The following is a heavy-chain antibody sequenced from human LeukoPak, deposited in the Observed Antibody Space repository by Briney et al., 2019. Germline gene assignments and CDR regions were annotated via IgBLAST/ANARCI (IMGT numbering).Heavy chain of an antibody. V-gene: IGHV5-51*01. J-gene: IGHJ4*02. CDR2: IYPGDSGT. CDR1: AYIFSNYW. Sequence: GESLKISCQGSAYIFSNYWIGWVRQMPGKGLEWMGIIYPGDSGTRYSPSFQGQVTISADKSIGTAYLQWSSLKASDTAMYFCARQRGGNSFDYWGQGTLVTVSS. CDR3: ARQRGGNSFDY. D-gene: IGHD2-15*01.